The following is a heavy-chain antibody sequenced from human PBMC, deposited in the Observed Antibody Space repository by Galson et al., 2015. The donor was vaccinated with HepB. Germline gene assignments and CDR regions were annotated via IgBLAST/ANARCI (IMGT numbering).Heavy chain of an antibody. J-gene: IGHJ4*02. CDR3: ARDPSSVVTPSGNY. V-gene: IGHV3-53*01. CDR1: GFTVSSNY. CDR2: IYSGGST. Sequence: SLRLSCAASGFTVSSNYMSWVRQAPGKGLEWVSVIYSGGSTYYADSAKGRFTISRDNSKNTLYLQMNSLRAEDTAVYYCARDPSSVVTPSGNYWGQGTLVTVSS. D-gene: IGHD4-23*01.